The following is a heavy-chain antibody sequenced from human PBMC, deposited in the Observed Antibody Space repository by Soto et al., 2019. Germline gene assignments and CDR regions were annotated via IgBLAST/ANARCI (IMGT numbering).Heavy chain of an antibody. CDR1: GFTFSSYA. V-gene: IGHV3-23*01. J-gene: IGHJ4*01. CDR3: AKDAVRITRITMIVVLSQFDS. Sequence: GGSLRLSCAASGFTFSSYAMSWVRQAPWEGLEWFSAISGSGGITYYADSVKGRFTISRDNSKNTLYLQMNSLRAEDTAVYYCAKDAVRITRITMIVVLSQFDSWGHRTLVTVSS. CDR2: ISGSGGIT. D-gene: IGHD3-22*01.